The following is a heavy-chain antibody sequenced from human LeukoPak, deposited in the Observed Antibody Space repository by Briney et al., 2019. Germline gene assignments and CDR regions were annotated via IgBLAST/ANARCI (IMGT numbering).Heavy chain of an antibody. CDR3: VRGNYDNRGYSNAFDI. CDR2: IYYNGNT. J-gene: IGHJ3*02. Sequence: SETLSLTCTVSGASLSSSYWSWIRQPPGQRLEWIGYIYYNGNTNSNPSLKSRVTISADTSKNQFSLNLSSVTAADTAVYYCVRGNYDNRGYSNAFDIWGQGAMVTVSS. D-gene: IGHD3-22*01. V-gene: IGHV4-59*01. CDR1: GASLSSSY.